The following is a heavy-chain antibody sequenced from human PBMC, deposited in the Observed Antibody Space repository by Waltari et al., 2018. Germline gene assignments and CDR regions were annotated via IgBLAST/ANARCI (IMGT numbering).Heavy chain of an antibody. D-gene: IGHD6-13*01. Sequence: QLQLQESGPGLVKPSETLSLTCTVSGGSISSSSYYWGWIRQPPGKGLEWIGSIYYSGSTYYNPSLKSRVTISVDTSKNQFSLKLSSVTAADTAVYYCAREEALAAAGRTGFDYWGQGTLVTVSS. CDR1: GGSISSSSYY. V-gene: IGHV4-39*02. J-gene: IGHJ4*02. CDR3: AREEALAAAGRTGFDY. CDR2: IYYSGST.